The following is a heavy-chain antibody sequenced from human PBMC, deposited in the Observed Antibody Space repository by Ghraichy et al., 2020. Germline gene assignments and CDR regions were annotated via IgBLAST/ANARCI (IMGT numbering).Heavy chain of an antibody. CDR3: VRSGNFDY. D-gene: IGHD6-25*01. CDR1: GFRLTNYA. J-gene: IGHJ4*02. CDR2: ISATAENI. V-gene: IGHV3-23*01. Sequence: LSLTCAASGFRLTNYAMTWVRQAPGKGLEWVSAISATAENIYYAESVKGRFTISRDSSKNTFYLQMNSLRVEDTALYYCVRSGNFDYWGQGTLVTVSS.